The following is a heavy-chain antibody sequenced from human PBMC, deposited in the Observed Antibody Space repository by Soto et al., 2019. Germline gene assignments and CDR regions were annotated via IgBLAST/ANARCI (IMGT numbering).Heavy chain of an antibody. D-gene: IGHD6-13*01. J-gene: IGHJ5*02. CDR3: TRDASRDSSARGWFDP. Sequence: VGSLRLSCAAPGFTFRSFTMNWVRQAPGKGLEWVSTISSNSAYIYYTDALRGRFTISRDNAKNSLHLQMNSLRAEDTAVYYCTRDASRDSSARGWFDPWGPGTLVTVS. CDR2: ISSNSAYI. CDR1: GFTFRSFT. V-gene: IGHV3-21*01.